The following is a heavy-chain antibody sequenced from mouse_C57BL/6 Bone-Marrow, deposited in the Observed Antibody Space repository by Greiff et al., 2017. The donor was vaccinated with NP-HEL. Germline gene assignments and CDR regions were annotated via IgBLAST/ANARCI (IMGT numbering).Heavy chain of an antibody. CDR2: IYPRSGNT. J-gene: IGHJ2*01. CDR1: GYTFTSYG. CDR3: ARDLFDY. Sequence: QVQLKESGAELARPGASVKLSCKASGYTFTSYGISWVKQRTGQGLEWIGEIYPRSGNTYYNEQFKGKATLTADKSSSTAYMELRSLTSEDSAVYFCARDLFDYWGQGTTLTVSS. V-gene: IGHV1-81*01.